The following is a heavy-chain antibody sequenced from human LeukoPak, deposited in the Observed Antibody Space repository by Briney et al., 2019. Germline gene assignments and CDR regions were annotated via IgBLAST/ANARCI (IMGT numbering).Heavy chain of an antibody. J-gene: IGHJ4*02. Sequence: GGSLRLSCVAYGFSFKDYVMHWVRHAPGKGLEWVLGISPNSGSIAYADSVKGRFTISRDNAMNTLFLQMNSLRNEDTAFYYCAKVGGTDITEDYWGRGTLVTVSS. CDR3: AKVGGTDITEDY. CDR1: GFSFKDYV. CDR2: ISPNSGSI. V-gene: IGHV3-9*01. D-gene: IGHD2-15*01.